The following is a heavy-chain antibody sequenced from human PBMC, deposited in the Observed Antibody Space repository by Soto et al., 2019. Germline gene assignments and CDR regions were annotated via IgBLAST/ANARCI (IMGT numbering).Heavy chain of an antibody. D-gene: IGHD5-12*01. CDR3: AKDAPXRXWLSDY. CDR1: G. Sequence: GGSWIRKEKGEGLEWVSTLGGRGGDTHYAAVVRGRFTVSRDNSRNTLYWRMNSLRDEDTALYYPAKDAPXRXWLSDYWGRGTPVGVTS. CDR2: LGGRGGDT. V-gene: IGHV3-23*01. J-gene: IGHJ4*02.